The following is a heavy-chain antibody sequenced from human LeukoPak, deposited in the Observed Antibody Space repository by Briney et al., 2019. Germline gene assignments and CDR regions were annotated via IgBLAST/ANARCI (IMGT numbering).Heavy chain of an antibody. J-gene: IGHJ5*02. CDR2: IYTSGST. CDR3: ARDYCGGDCYLDNWFDR. D-gene: IGHD2-21*01. Sequence: SETLSLTCTVSGGSISSGSYYWSWIRQSAGKGLEWIGRIYTSGSTNYNPSLKSRVTISVDTSKNQFSLKLSSVTAADTAVYYCARDYCGGDCYLDNWFDRWGQGTLVTVSS. V-gene: IGHV4-61*02. CDR1: GGSISSGSYY.